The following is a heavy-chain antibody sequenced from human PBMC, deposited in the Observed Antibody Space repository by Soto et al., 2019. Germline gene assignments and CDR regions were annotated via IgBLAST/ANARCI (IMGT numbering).Heavy chain of an antibody. CDR3: AKGRYLGNYYYYGMDV. CDR2: ISGSGGNT. Sequence: GGSLRLSCAASGFTFSSYAMSWVRQAPGKGLEWVSAISGSGGNTYYADSVKGRFTISRDNAKNTLYLQMNSLRAEDTAVNYCAKGRYLGNYYYYGMDVWGQGTTVTVSS. J-gene: IGHJ6*02. CDR1: GFTFSSYA. D-gene: IGHD3-10*01. V-gene: IGHV3-23*01.